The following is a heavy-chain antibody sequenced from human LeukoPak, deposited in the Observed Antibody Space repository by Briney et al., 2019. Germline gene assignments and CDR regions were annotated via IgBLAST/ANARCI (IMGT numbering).Heavy chain of an antibody. CDR3: AKSRSWNYYDSSGYYFFDY. J-gene: IGHJ4*02. Sequence: GGSLRLSCAASGFTFSSYAMHWVRQAPGKGLEWVAVISYDGSNKYYADSVKGRFTISRDNSKNTLYLQMNSLRAEDTAVYYCAKSRSWNYYDSSGYYFFDYWGQGTLVTVSS. V-gene: IGHV3-30*18. CDR2: ISYDGSNK. D-gene: IGHD3-22*01. CDR1: GFTFSSYA.